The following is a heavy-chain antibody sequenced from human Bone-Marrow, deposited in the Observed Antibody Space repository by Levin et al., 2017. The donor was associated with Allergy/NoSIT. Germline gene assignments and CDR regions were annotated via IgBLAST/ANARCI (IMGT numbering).Heavy chain of an antibody. V-gene: IGHV4-39*07. J-gene: IGHJ5*02. CDR2: IYNTGSA. D-gene: IGHD3-3*01. Sequence: AGGSLRLSCTVSGVSVSSTRYYWGWIRQPPGKGLEWIGSIYNTGSAYYHPSLKSRVTMSLDTSKNQFSLKLSSVTAAATAVYYCAALDFWSGSYVSWGRGTLVPVSS. CDR1: GVSVSSTRYY. CDR3: AALDFWSGSYVS.